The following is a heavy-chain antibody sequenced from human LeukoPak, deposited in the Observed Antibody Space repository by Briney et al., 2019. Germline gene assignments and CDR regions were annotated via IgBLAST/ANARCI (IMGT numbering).Heavy chain of an antibody. CDR1: GGSFSGYY. Sequence: SETLSLTCAVYGGSFSGYYWSWIRQPPGKGLEWIGEINHSGSTNYNPSLKSRVTISVDTSKNQFSLKLSSVTTADTAVYYCAGQLRPTYYYYGMDVWGQGTTVTVSS. CDR2: INHSGST. D-gene: IGHD6-6*01. V-gene: IGHV4-34*01. J-gene: IGHJ6*02. CDR3: AGQLRPTYYYYGMDV.